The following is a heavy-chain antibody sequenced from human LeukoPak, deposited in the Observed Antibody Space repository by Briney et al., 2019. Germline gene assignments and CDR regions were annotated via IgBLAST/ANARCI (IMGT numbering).Heavy chain of an antibody. J-gene: IGHJ4*02. CDR1: GGSISSRSYY. CDR2: VYYSGST. V-gene: IGHV4-39*02. Sequence: SETLSPTCTVSGGSISSRSYYWGWIRQPPGKGLEWIGSVYYSGSTFYNPSLKSRVTISVDTSKNQFSLKLSSVSAADTAVYYCAREYFSSPDFWGQGTLVTVPS. D-gene: IGHD6-6*01. CDR3: AREYFSSPDF.